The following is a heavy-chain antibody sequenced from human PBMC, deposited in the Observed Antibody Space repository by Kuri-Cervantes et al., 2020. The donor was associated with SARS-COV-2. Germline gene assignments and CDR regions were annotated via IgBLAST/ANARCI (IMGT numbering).Heavy chain of an antibody. J-gene: IGHJ4*02. CDR3: AKDIGLGMGIDY. V-gene: IGHV3-21*04. Sequence: GESLKISCAASGFTFSSYSMNWVRQAPGKGLEWVSSISSSSSYIYYADSVKGRFTISRDNAKNSLYLQMNSLRAEDTALYYCAKDIGLGMGIDYWGQGTLVTVSS. CDR2: ISSSSSYI. CDR1: GFTFSSYS. D-gene: IGHD7-27*01.